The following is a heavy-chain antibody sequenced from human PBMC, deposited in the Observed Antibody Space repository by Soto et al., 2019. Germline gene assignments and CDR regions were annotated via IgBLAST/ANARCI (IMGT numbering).Heavy chain of an antibody. J-gene: IGHJ6*02. D-gene: IGHD3-22*01. Sequence: GESLKISCKGSGYSFTSYWIGWVRQMPGKGLEWMGIIYPGDSDTRYSPSFQGQVTISADKSISTAYLQWSSLKASDTAMYYCARARPDYYDSSGYYGYYYGMDVWGQGTTVTVSS. V-gene: IGHV5-51*01. CDR3: ARARPDYYDSSGYYGYYYGMDV. CDR2: IYPGDSDT. CDR1: GYSFTSYW.